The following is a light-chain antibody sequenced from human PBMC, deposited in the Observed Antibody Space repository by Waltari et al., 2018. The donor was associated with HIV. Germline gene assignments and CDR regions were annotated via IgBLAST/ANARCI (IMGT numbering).Light chain of an antibody. J-gene: IGKJ4*01. CDR2: ASS. V-gene: IGKV1-9*01. CDR3: QHLDIYPS. Sequence: DIQLTQSPYFLSASVGDIVTITCRASRHIKNSFACYQQRPGKAPNLLIYASSTLQSGVPSRVSGSGSGTEYTLTISSLQPEDSATDVWQHLDIYPSFGAGTTVGIK. CDR1: RHIKNS.